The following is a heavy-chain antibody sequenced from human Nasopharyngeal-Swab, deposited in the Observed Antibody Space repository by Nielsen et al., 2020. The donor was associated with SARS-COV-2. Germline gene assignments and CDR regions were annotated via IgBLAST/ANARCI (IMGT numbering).Heavy chain of an antibody. J-gene: IGHJ6*03. CDR2: INHSGST. D-gene: IGHD2-2*01. CDR1: GGSFTSYY. Sequence: SETLSLTCVVYGGSFTSYYWGWIRQPPGKGLEWIAEINHSGSTNYNPSLKSRVTLSVDTSMNQVSLEVSSVTAADTAFYYCARGLSGIVPSPILGLGPYYYYYYMDVLGKGTTVTVSS. CDR3: ARGLSGIVPSPILGLGPYYYYYYMDV. V-gene: IGHV4-34*01.